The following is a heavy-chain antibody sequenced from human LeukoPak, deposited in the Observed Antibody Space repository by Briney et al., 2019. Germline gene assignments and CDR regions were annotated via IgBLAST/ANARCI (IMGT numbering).Heavy chain of an antibody. CDR3: ARDSFASYDY. D-gene: IGHD2-2*01. CDR2: ISRSTYTI. J-gene: IGHJ4*02. Sequence: GGSLRLSCAASGFIFSSYSMNWVRQAPGKGLEWVSYISRSTYTIYYADSVKGRFTISRDNAKNSLYLQMHSLRAEDTAVYYCARDSFASYDYWGQGTLVTVSS. V-gene: IGHV3-48*01. CDR1: GFIFSSYS.